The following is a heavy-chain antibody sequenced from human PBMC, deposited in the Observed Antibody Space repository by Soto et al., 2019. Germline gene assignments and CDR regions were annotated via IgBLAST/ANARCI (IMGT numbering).Heavy chain of an antibody. D-gene: IGHD3-3*01. CDR3: VSRYYDFWSGAFDY. V-gene: IGHV3-7*01. CDR2: IKQDGSEK. J-gene: IGHJ4*02. Sequence: GGSLRLSCAASGFTFSSYWMSWVRQAPGKGLEWVANIKQDGSEKYYVDSGKGRFTISSDNAKNSLYLQMNSLRAEDTAVYYCVSRYYDFWSGAFDYWGQGTLVTVSS. CDR1: GFTFSSYW.